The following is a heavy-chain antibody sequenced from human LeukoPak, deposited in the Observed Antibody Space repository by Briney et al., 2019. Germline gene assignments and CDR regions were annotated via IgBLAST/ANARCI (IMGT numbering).Heavy chain of an antibody. D-gene: IGHD3-10*01. Sequence: RPSETLSLTCTVSVGSITNLDYYWPWIRQPAGKRLEWIGRIYTSGGTNYNPSLKSRVTMSVDRSKNEISLHLASLTAADTALYYCAGRGSSSGTFDIWGPGTFVTVSS. V-gene: IGHV4-61*02. CDR3: AGRGSSSGTFDI. J-gene: IGHJ3*02. CDR1: VGSITNLDYY. CDR2: IYTSGGT.